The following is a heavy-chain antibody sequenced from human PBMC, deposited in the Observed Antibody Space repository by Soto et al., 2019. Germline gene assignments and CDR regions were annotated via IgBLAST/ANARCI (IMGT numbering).Heavy chain of an antibody. CDR2: INHSGST. V-gene: IGHV4-34*01. CDR3: AREKTAAAGHMDV. CDR1: GGSFSGYY. Sequence: PSETLSLTCAVYGGSFSGYYWSWIRQPPGKGLEWIGEINHSGSTNYNPSLKSRVTISVDTSKNQFSLKLSSVTAADTAVYYCAREKTAAAGHMDVWGKGTTVTVSS. J-gene: IGHJ6*03. D-gene: IGHD6-13*01.